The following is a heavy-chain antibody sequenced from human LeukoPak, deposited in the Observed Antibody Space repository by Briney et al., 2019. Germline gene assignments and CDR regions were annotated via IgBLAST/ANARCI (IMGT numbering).Heavy chain of an antibody. D-gene: IGHD2-15*01. J-gene: IGHJ4*02. Sequence: GGSLRLSCAASGFTFSNAWMSWVRQAPGKGLEWVGRIKSKTDGGTTDYAAPVKGRFTISRDDSKNTLYLQMNSLKTEDTAVYYCARHLERVVVAATPGYWGQGTLVTVSS. CDR3: ARHLERVVVAATPGY. V-gene: IGHV3-15*01. CDR2: IKSKTDGGTT. CDR1: GFTFSNAW.